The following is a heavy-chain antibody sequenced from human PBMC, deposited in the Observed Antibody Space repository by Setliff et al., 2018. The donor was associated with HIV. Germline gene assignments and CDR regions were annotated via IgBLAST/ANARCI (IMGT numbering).Heavy chain of an antibody. D-gene: IGHD2-15*01. V-gene: IGHV4-4*07. CDR3: AREGYCSGGSCYTPRWYYMDV. J-gene: IGHJ6*03. Sequence: LSLTCTVSGGSISSYYWSWIRQPAGKGLEWIGRIYTSGSTNYNPSLKSRVTMSVDTSKNQFSLKLSSVTAADTAVYYCAREGYCSGGSCYTPRWYYMDVWGKGTTVTVSS. CDR2: IYTSGST. CDR1: GGSISSYY.